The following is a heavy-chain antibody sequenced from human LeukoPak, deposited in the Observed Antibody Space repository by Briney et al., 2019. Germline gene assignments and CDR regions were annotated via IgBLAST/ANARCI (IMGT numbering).Heavy chain of an antibody. D-gene: IGHD1-1*01. V-gene: IGHV4-59*01. J-gene: IGHJ4*02. CDR2: IYYSGST. CDR3: ARDRAPGMGAPTGLFDY. Sequence: SETLSLTCTVSGGSISSYYWSWIRQPPGKGLEGMGYIYYSGSTNDNPSLKSPVTISVYTSKNQFSLKLSSVTAADTAVYYCARDRAPGMGAPTGLFDYWGQGTLVTVSS. CDR1: GGSISSYY.